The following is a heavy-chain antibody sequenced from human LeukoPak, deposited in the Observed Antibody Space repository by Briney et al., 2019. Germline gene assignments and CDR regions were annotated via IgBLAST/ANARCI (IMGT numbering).Heavy chain of an antibody. CDR3: AADYLVPAALDP. V-gene: IGHV1-58*02. CDR1: GFTFTSSA. CDR2: IVVGSGNT. D-gene: IGHD2-2*01. J-gene: IGHJ5*02. Sequence: ASVKVSCKASGFTFTSSAMQWVRQARGQRLEGIGWIVVGSGNTNYAQKFQERVTITRDMSTSTAYMELSSLRSEDTAVYYCAADYLVPAALDPWGQGTLVTVSS.